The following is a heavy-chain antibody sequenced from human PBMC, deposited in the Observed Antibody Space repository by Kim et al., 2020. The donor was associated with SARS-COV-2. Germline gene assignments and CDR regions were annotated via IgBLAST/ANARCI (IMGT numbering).Heavy chain of an antibody. CDR2: INARRTT. V-gene: IGHV3-23*01. D-gene: IGHD6-6*01. CDR1: GFSFVDYA. Sequence: GGSLRLSCAASGFSFVDYAMGWVRQAPGKGLEWVSTINARRTTYYSDSVKGRFTISRDSSKNVVDLQMHSLRADDTAVYYCAKTIVEARFFDYWGQGTLV. J-gene: IGHJ4*02. CDR3: AKTIVEARFFDY.